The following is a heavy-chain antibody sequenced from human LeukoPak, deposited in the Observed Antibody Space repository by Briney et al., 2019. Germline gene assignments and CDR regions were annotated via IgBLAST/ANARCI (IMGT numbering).Heavy chain of an antibody. V-gene: IGHV3-23*01. CDR1: GFNFRNYD. J-gene: IGHJ4*02. CDR3: AKGGISLVRGSFDY. CDR2: LNGGGGDT. D-gene: IGHD3-10*01. Sequence: GGSLRLSCAASGFNFRNYDMSWVRQAPGKGLAWVSALNGGGGDTYYTDSVKGRFTISRDNSKNTLYLQMNSLRVEDTAVYYCAKGGISLVRGSFDYWGQGALVTVSS.